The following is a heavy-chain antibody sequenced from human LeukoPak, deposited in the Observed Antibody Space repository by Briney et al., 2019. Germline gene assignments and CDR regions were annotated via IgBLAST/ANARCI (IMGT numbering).Heavy chain of an antibody. CDR3: AKAASSSWPSYYYGMDV. CDR2: ITGSGGNT. D-gene: IGHD6-13*01. CDR1: GFIYSSYS. Sequence: GGSLRLSCAASGFIYSSYSMSWVRQAPGKGLEWVSVITGSGGNTYYADSVKGRFTISKDNSKNTVYLQMSSLRVDDTAVYYCAKAASSSWPSYYYGMDVWGQGTTVTVSS. J-gene: IGHJ6*02. V-gene: IGHV3-23*01.